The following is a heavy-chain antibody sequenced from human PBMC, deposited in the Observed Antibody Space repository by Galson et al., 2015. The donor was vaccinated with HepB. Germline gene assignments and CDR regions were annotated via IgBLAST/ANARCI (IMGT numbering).Heavy chain of an antibody. V-gene: IGHV4-59*06. CDR2: SSYSGST. CDR1: GGSISSYY. D-gene: IGHD5/OR15-5a*01. Sequence: ETLSLTCTVPGGSISSYYWSWIRQPPGKGLEWIGYSSYSGSTYYNPSLKSRVTISLDTAKNQFSLKLSSVTAADTAVYYCAGQQEGVYDLNHWGQGTLVTVSS. CDR3: AGQQEGVYDLNH. J-gene: IGHJ5*02.